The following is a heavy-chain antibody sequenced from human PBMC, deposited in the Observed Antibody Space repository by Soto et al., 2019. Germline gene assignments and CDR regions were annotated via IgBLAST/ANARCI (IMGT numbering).Heavy chain of an antibody. CDR3: ATVPSTGMINQIDH. V-gene: IGHV3-33*03. J-gene: IGHJ4*02. Sequence: GGSLRLSCAASGFTFSRYGIHWVRQAPGKGLEWVAVIWYDGSRKYYADSVKGRFTISRDNSKNTMSLQMNSLRAEDTAVYYCATVPSTGMINQIDHWGQGTLVTVSS. D-gene: IGHD3-16*01. CDR2: IWYDGSRK. CDR1: GFTFSRYG.